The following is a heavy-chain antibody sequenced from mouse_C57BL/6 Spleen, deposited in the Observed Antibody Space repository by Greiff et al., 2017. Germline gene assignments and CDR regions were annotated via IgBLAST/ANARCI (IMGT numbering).Heavy chain of an antibody. CDR3: ARGGVTHYYAMDY. D-gene: IGHD2-3*01. J-gene: IGHJ4*01. CDR2: ISYSGST. Sequence: EVQLVESGPGMVKPSQSLSLTCTVTGYSITSGYDWHWIRHFPGNKLEWMGYISYSGSTNYNPSLKSRISITHDTSKNHFFLKLNSVTTEDTATYYCARGGVTHYYAMDYWGQGTSVTVSS. V-gene: IGHV3-1*01. CDR1: GYSITSGYD.